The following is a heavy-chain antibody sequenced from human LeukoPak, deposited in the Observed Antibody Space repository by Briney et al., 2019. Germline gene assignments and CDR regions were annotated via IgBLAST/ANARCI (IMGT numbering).Heavy chain of an antibody. CDR1: GFTFSSYA. CDR3: ARDLGGSYLYYYYYYGMDV. Sequence: GGSLRLSCAASGFTFSSYAMHWVRQAPGKGLEWVAVISYDGSNKYYADSAKGRFTISRDNSKNTLYLQMISLRAEDTAVYYCARDLGGSYLYYYYYYGMDVWGQGTTVTVSS. CDR2: ISYDGSNK. V-gene: IGHV3-30-3*01. D-gene: IGHD3-10*01. J-gene: IGHJ6*02.